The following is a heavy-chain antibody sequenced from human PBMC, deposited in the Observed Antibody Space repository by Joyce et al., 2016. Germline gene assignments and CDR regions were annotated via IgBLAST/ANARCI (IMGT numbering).Heavy chain of an antibody. Sequence: QLHLQESGPGLVKPSETLSLTCTVSGGSMSSISFYGGWIRQPLGKGREWIGSISYSGKTYYNPSLKSRVTTSIDTSKNQFSLDLTSVTAADTAVYYCARLYSGNSVDYWGQGTLVTVSS. CDR1: GGSMSSISFY. CDR3: ARLYSGNSVDY. D-gene: IGHD4-23*01. V-gene: IGHV4-39*01. CDR2: ISYSGKT. J-gene: IGHJ4*02.